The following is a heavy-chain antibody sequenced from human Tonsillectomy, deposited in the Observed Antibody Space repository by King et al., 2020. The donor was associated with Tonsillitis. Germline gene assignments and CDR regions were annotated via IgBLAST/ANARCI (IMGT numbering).Heavy chain of an antibody. J-gene: IGHJ4*02. CDR1: GFNFYDYA. D-gene: IGHD3-3*01. Sequence: VQLVESGGGLVQPGRSLRLSCAASGFNFYDYAMHWVRQAPGKGLEWVSGISWNGGSIRYADSLKGRFTISRDNGKNSLYLQMNSLRAEDTAFYYCAKDRDDFWSGPFDSWGQGTLVTVSS. CDR2: ISWNGGSI. V-gene: IGHV3-9*01. CDR3: AKDRDDFWSGPFDS.